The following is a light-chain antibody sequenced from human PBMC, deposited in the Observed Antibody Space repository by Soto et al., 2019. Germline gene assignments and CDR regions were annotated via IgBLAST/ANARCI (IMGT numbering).Light chain of an antibody. CDR1: QGIGTW. Sequence: DIQMTQSPSSVSASVGDRVTITCRASQGIGTWLAWYQQKPGKGPNLLIYAASSLESGVPSRFSGSGSGTDFTLTISSLQPEDFATYYSQQADSFPQPFGQGPKVDIK. J-gene: IGKJ1*01. CDR2: AAS. V-gene: IGKV1-12*01. CDR3: QQADSFPQP.